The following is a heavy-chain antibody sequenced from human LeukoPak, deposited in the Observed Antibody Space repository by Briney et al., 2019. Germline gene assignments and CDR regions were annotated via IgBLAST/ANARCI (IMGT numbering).Heavy chain of an antibody. Sequence: GKSLRLSCAASGFTFSSYXMXWVRXAPGKXXEWVAVISSDGSDKYYADSVKGRFTISRDNSKNTMYLQMNSLRDEDTAVYYCAKGSATTVVTIDYWGQGTLVTVSS. J-gene: IGHJ4*02. CDR1: GFTFSSYX. CDR2: ISSDGSDK. CDR3: AKGSATTVVTIDY. D-gene: IGHD4-23*01. V-gene: IGHV3-30*18.